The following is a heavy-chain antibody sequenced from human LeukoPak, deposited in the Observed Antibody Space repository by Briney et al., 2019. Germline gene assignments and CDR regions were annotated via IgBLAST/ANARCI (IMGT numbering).Heavy chain of an antibody. V-gene: IGHV3-30*01. D-gene: IGHD6-6*01. J-gene: IGHJ4*02. CDR1: GFTFSSYA. CDR3: ARAPGDGIAARPFDY. CDR2: ISYDGSNK. Sequence: GGSLRLSCAASGFTFSSYAMHWVRQAPGKGLEWVAVISYDGSNKYYADSVKGRFTISRDNSKNTLYLQMNSLRAEDTAVYYCARAPGDGIAARPFDYWGQGTLVTVSS.